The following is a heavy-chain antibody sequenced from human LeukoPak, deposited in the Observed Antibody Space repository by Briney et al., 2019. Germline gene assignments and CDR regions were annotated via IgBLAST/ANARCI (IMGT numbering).Heavy chain of an antibody. CDR2: ISGSGGST. CDR1: GFTFSSYA. V-gene: IGHV3-23*01. D-gene: IGHD5-12*01. J-gene: IGHJ6*02. CDR3: ARSGYDYQYYYYGMDV. Sequence: GGSLRLSCAASGFTFSSYAKSWVRQAPGKGLEWVSAISGSGGSTYYADSVKGRFTISRDNSKNTLYLQMNSLRAEDTAVYYCARSGYDYQYYYYGMDVWGQGTTVTVSS.